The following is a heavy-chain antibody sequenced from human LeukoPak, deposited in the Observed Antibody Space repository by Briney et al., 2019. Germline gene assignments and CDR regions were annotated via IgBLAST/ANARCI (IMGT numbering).Heavy chain of an antibody. CDR2: VNHSGST. Sequence: SETLSLTCAVYGGSFSGYYWSRIRQPPGKGLEWIGEVNHSGSTNYNPSLKSRVTISVDTSKNQFSLKLSSVTAADTAVYYCARHLTATTSAKPYNWFDPWGQGTLVTVSS. CDR1: GGSFSGYY. J-gene: IGHJ5*02. CDR3: ARHLTATTSAKPYNWFDP. V-gene: IGHV4-34*01. D-gene: IGHD4-17*01.